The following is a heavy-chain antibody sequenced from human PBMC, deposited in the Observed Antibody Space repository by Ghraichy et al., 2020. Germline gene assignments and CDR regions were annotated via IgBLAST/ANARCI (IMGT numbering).Heavy chain of an antibody. V-gene: IGHV3-23*01. CDR1: GFTFSSYA. Sequence: GGSLRLSCAASGFTFSSYAMSWVRQAPGKGLEWVSAISGSGGSTYYADSVKGRFTISRDNSKNTLYLQMNSLRAEDTAVYYCAKRGRYCTNGVCYGVGYYYYGMDVWGQGTTVTVSS. D-gene: IGHD2-8*01. CDR2: ISGSGGST. J-gene: IGHJ6*02. CDR3: AKRGRYCTNGVCYGVGYYYYGMDV.